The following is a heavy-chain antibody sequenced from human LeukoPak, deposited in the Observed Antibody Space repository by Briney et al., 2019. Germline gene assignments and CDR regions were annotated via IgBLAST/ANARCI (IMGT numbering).Heavy chain of an antibody. CDR2: ISGSSDST. D-gene: IGHD5-12*01. Sequence: GGSLRLSRAASGFAFSGYAMTWVRQAPGKGLEWVSVISGSSDSTYYADSVKGRFTISRDNSKNTLYLQMNRLRAEDTAVYYCAKVRGYSGYGDFDYWGQGTLVTVSS. J-gene: IGHJ4*02. CDR3: AKVRGYSGYGDFDY. CDR1: GFAFSGYA. V-gene: IGHV3-23*01.